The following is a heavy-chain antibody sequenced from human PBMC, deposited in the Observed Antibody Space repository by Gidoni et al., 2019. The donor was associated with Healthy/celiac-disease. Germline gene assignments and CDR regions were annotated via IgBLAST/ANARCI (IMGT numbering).Heavy chain of an antibody. CDR3: ARRGGSSLLGYFDY. CDR1: GFTFSSYA. Sequence: EVQLLESGGGLVQPGGSLRLSCAASGFTFSSYAMGWVRQAPGKGWGWVSSISGSGGSTYYADSVKGRFTISRDNSKNTLYLQMNSLRAEDTAVYYCARRGGSSLLGYFDYWGQGTLVTVSS. J-gene: IGHJ4*02. V-gene: IGHV3-23*01. D-gene: IGHD1-26*01. CDR2: ISGSGGST.